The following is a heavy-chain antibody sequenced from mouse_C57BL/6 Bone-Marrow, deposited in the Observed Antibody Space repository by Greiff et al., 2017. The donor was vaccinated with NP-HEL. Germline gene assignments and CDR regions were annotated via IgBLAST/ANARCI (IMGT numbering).Heavy chain of an antibody. J-gene: IGHJ4*01. CDR2: IYPSDSET. Sequence: QVQLQQPGAELVRPGSSVKLSCKASGYTFTSYWMDWVKQRPGQGLEWIGNIYPSDSETHYNQKFKDKATLTVDKSSSTAYMQLSSLTSEDSAVYFCARGYYGKGYAMDYWGQGTSVTVSS. V-gene: IGHV1-61*01. CDR1: GYTFTSYW. CDR3: ARGYYGKGYAMDY. D-gene: IGHD2-1*01.